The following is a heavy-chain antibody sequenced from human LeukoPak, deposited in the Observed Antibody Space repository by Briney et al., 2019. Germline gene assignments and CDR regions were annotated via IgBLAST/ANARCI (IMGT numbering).Heavy chain of an antibody. CDR2: IYGNGNT. D-gene: IGHD2-21*01. J-gene: IGHJ4*02. CDR1: GGSMTNYY. V-gene: IGHV4-4*07. Sequence: SGTLSLTCTVSGGSMTNYYWHWIRQPAGKGLEWIGHIYGNGNTDFNPSLNSRVTISLDKSQNQFSLQLKSVTAADTAVYYCARGGSSDWYPLMKWGQGILVTVSS. CDR3: ARGGSSDWYPLMK.